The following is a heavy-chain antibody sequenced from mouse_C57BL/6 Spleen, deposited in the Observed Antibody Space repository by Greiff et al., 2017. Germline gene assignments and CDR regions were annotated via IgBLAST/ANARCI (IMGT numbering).Heavy chain of an antibody. CDR1: GYAFTNYL. D-gene: IGHD1-1*01. Sequence: VQLQQSGAELVRPGTSVKVSCKASGYAFTNYLIEWVKQRPGQGLEWIGVINPGSGGTNYNEKFKGKATVTADKSSGTAYMQLSSLTSEDSAVYFVARSNYYGSSLYAMDYWGQGTSVTVSS. CDR2: INPGSGGT. V-gene: IGHV1-54*01. J-gene: IGHJ4*01. CDR3: ARSNYYGSSLYAMDY.